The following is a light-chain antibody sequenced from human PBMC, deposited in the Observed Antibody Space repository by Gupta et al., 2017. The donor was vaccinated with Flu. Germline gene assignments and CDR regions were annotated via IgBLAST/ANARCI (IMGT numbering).Light chain of an antibody. Sequence: PSSLAASVGDRVTITCRASQDIRNSLAWYQHKPGEGPRLLIYAASTSQLGVPSRFSGSGSGIAFTLTIISLEPADIATYYCQKVYRAPNTFGRGTKVEI. CDR1: QDIRNS. J-gene: IGKJ4*01. CDR3: QKVYRAPNT. CDR2: AAS. V-gene: IGKV1-27*01.